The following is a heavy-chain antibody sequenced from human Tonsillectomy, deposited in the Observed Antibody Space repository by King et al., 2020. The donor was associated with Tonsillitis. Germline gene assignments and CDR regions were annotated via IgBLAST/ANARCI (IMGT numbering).Heavy chain of an antibody. J-gene: IGHJ6*02. CDR3: ARDGDGDCRACLDV. CDR1: GFTVSTNY. Sequence: VQLVESGGSLVQPGGSLRLSCAASGFTVSTNYMSWVRQAPGRGLEWVSVIYSGGSTDYADSVKGRFTISRDNSKNTLYLQMSSLRVEDTAVYYCARDGDGDCRACLDVGGQGTTVTVSS. V-gene: IGHV3-66*01. D-gene: IGHD2-21*02. CDR2: IYSGGST.